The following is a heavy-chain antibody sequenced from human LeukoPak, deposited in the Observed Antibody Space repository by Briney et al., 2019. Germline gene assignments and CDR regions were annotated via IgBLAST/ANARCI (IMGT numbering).Heavy chain of an antibody. CDR1: GFTFSSYA. Sequence: PGGSLRLSCAASGFTFSSYAMSWVRQAPGKGLEWVSAISGSGGSTYYADSVKGRFTISRDNSKNTLYLQMNSPRAEDTAVYYCAKGVGKYYYDSSGYNDYWGQGTLVTVSS. CDR3: AKGVGKYYYDSSGYNDY. CDR2: ISGSGGST. J-gene: IGHJ4*02. D-gene: IGHD3-22*01. V-gene: IGHV3-23*01.